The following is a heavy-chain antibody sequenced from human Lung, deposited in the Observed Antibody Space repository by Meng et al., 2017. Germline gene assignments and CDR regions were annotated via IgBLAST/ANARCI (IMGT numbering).Heavy chain of an antibody. CDR2: ISGYNGNT. CDR3: ARAEEEYCSGGSCPNFDF. CDR1: GDIFTRYG. Sequence: QVQLVQSGGEVKKPGASVKVSCKASGDIFTRYGIPWVRQAPGQGLEWMGWISGYNGNTNYAQKLQGRVTMTTDTSTSTAYMELRSLRSDDTAVYYCARAEEEYCSGGSCPNFDFWGQGTLVTVSS. V-gene: IGHV1-18*01. D-gene: IGHD2-15*01. J-gene: IGHJ4*02.